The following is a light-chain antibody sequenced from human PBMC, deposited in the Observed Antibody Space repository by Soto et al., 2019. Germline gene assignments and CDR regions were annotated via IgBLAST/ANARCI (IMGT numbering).Light chain of an antibody. V-gene: IGKV1-39*01. CDR1: QSISSY. CDR3: QQSYSTPQT. Sequence: DIQMTQSASSLSASVGDRVTITCRASQSISSYLNWYQQKPGKAPKLLIYAASSLQSGVPSRFSGSGSGTDFTLAISSLQPEDFATYYCQQSYSTPQTFGQGTKVDTK. J-gene: IGKJ1*01. CDR2: AAS.